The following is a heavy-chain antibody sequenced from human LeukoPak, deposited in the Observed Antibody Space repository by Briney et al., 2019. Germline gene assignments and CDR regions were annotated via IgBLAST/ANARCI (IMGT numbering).Heavy chain of an antibody. V-gene: IGHV3-48*01. J-gene: IGHJ4*02. CDR1: GFTFSSYS. CDR3: ARDEVDYDSSGYSVDY. CDR2: ISSSSSTI. Sequence: GGALRLSCAASGFTFSSYSMNWVRQAPGKGLEWVSYISSSSSTIYYADSVKGRFTISRDNAKNSLYLQMNGLRAEDTAVYYCARDEVDYDSSGYSVDYWGQGPLVTVSS. D-gene: IGHD3-22*01.